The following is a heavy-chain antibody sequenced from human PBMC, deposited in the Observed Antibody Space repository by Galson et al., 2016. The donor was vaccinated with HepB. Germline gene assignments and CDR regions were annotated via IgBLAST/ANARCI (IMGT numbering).Heavy chain of an antibody. CDR2: ITPLFGTT. J-gene: IGHJ2*01. CDR1: GGTFGNSA. Sequence: SCKASGGTFGNSAIHWIRQAPGQGLQWMGGITPLFGTTDYGQTFEGRVSITADDSNDVVYMEMSSLSSEDTATYFCARDESAAHWFFDLWGRGTLSTVSS. CDR3: ARDESAAHWFFDL. V-gene: IGHV1-69*01.